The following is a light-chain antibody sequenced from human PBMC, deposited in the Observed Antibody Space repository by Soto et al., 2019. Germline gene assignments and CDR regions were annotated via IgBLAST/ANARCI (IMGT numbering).Light chain of an antibody. CDR2: DVT. CDR1: STDVGGYNY. CDR3: CSYAGAYTWV. Sequence: QSALTQARSVSGCPGQSVTISCTGASTDVGGYNYVSWYQQYPGKAPKIMIYDVTNRPSGVPDRFSGSKSGNTASLTISGLQAEDEADYYCCSYAGAYTWVFGGGTTVTVL. J-gene: IGLJ3*02. V-gene: IGLV2-11*01.